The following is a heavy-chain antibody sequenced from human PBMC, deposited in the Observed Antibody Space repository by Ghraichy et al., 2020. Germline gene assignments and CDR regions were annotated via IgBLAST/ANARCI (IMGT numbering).Heavy chain of an antibody. CDR2: IKRDGSEK. CDR1: GFSFSSYW. CDR3: ARDYVFFGREPTIWSY. V-gene: IGHV3-7*01. D-gene: IGHD3-3*01. Sequence: GGSLRLSCAASGFSFSSYWMSWVRQAPGKGLEWVANIKRDGSEKYYVDSVKGRFTISRDNAKNSLYLHMNNLRVEDTAVYYCARDYVFFGREPTIWSYWGQGTLVTVSS. J-gene: IGHJ4*02.